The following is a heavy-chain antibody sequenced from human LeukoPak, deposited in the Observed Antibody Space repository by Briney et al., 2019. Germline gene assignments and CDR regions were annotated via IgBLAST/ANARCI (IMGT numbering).Heavy chain of an antibody. CDR2: IYYSGST. Sequence: SETLSLTCTVSGGSISSYYWSWIRQPPGEGLEWIGYIYYSGSTNYNPSLKSRVTISVDTSKNQFSLKLSSVTAADTAVYYCARVYRGVAPFYWGQGTLVTVSS. CDR3: ARVYRGVAPFY. CDR1: GGSISSYY. D-gene: IGHD3-3*01. J-gene: IGHJ4*02. V-gene: IGHV4-59*01.